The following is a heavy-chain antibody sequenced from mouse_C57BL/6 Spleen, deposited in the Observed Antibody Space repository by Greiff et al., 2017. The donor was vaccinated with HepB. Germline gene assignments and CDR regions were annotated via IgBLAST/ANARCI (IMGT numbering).Heavy chain of an antibody. V-gene: IGHV1-9*01. J-gene: IGHJ4*01. CDR2: ILPGSGST. Sequence: QVQLQQSGAELMKPGASVKLSCKATGYTFTGYWIEWVKQRPGHGLEWIGEILPGSGSTNYNEKFKGKATFTADTSSNTAYMQLSSLTTEDSAIYYCARQIYDYGSSHYYAMDYWGQGTSVTVSS. CDR3: ARQIYDYGSSHYYAMDY. D-gene: IGHD1-1*01. CDR1: GYTFTGYW.